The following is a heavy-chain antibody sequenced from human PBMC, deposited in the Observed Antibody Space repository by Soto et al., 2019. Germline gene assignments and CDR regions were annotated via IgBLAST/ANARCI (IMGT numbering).Heavy chain of an antibody. CDR1: GFGFSNFA. CDR2: ISSGGHTA. D-gene: IGHD3-16*01. J-gene: IGHJ4*02. CDR3: AKVRGGGFGDALDY. V-gene: IGHV3-23*01. Sequence: VRVLDSGGGLVQPGGSLRLTCAASGFGFSNFAMTWVRQAPGKGFEWVSFISSGGHTANYADSVKGRFTISRDNYRNTVVLQMNSLRADDTAVYHCAKVRGGGFGDALDYWGQGTLVTVSP.